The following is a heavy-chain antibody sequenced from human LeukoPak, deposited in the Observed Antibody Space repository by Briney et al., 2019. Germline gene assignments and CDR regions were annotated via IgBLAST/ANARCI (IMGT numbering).Heavy chain of an antibody. CDR3: AKADSSGYYSSIDY. D-gene: IGHD3-22*01. Sequence: GGSLRLSCAASGFTFSSYAMSWVRQAPGKGLEWVSAISGSGGSTYYADSVKGRFTISRDNSKNTLYLQMNGLRAEDTAVYYCAKADSSGYYSSIDYWGQGTLVTVSS. CDR2: ISGSGGST. J-gene: IGHJ4*02. V-gene: IGHV3-23*01. CDR1: GFTFSSYA.